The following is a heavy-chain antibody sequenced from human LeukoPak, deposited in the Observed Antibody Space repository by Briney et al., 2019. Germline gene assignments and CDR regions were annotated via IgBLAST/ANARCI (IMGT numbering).Heavy chain of an antibody. Sequence: SETLSLTCTVSGDSISSGNYYWTWIRQPPGKGLEWIGYIYYSGSTYYNPSLKSRVTISVDTSKNQFSLKLSSVTAADTAVYYCARGPWYDYVWGSYRYNAHYFDYWGQGTLVTVSS. CDR3: ARGPWYDYVWGSYRYNAHYFDY. V-gene: IGHV4-30-4*01. D-gene: IGHD3-16*02. J-gene: IGHJ4*02. CDR2: IYYSGST. CDR1: GDSISSGNYY.